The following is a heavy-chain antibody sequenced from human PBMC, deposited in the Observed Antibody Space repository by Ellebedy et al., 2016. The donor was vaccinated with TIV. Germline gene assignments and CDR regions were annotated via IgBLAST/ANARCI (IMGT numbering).Heavy chain of an antibody. CDR2: INHSGST. Sequence: SETLSLTXAVYGGSFSGYYWSWIRQPPGKGLEWIGEINHSGSTNYNPSLKSRVTISVDTSENQFSLKLSSVTAADTAVYYCARVSNDYGDYSFDCWGQGTLVTVSS. CDR3: ARVSNDYGDYSFDC. J-gene: IGHJ4*02. V-gene: IGHV4-34*01. CDR1: GGSFSGYY. D-gene: IGHD4-17*01.